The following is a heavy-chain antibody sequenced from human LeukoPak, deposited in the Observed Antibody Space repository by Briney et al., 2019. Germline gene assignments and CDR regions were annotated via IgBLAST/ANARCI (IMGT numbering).Heavy chain of an antibody. CDR2: INSDGSST. V-gene: IGHV3-74*03. Sequence: GGSLRLSCVASGFTFSSYWMHWVRQAPGKGLVWVSRINSDGSSTKCADSVKGRFTISRDNAKNTLYLQMNSLRAEDTAVYYCAELGITMIGGVWGKGTTVTISS. D-gene: IGHD3-10*02. CDR1: GFTFSSYW. J-gene: IGHJ6*04. CDR3: AELGITMIGGV.